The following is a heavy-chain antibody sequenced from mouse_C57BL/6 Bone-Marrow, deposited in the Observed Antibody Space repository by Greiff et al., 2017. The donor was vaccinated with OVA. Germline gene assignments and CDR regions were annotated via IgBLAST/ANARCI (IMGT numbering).Heavy chain of an antibody. CDR1: GYTFTDYN. CDR2: INPNNGGT. D-gene: IGHD3-2*02. Sequence: VQLQQSGPELVKPGASVKIPCKASGYTFTDYNMDWVKQSHGKSLEWIGDINPNNGGTIYNQKFKGKATLTVDKSSSAAYMELRSLTSEDTAVYYCARGGQRRLRSFAYWGQGTLVTVSA. J-gene: IGHJ3*01. V-gene: IGHV1-18*01. CDR3: ARGGQRRLRSFAY.